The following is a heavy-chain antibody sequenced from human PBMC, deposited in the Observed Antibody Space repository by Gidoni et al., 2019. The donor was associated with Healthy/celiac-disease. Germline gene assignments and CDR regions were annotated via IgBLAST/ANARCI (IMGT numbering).Heavy chain of an antibody. J-gene: IGHJ6*02. CDR1: GGSFSGYY. V-gene: IGHV4-34*01. CDR3: ARGKGRPYDFWSGNKYYYYYYGMDV. Sequence: QVQLQQWGSGLLKPSETLSLTCAVYGGSFSGYYWSWIRQPPGKGLEWIGEINHSGSTNYNPSLKSRVTISVDTSKNQFSLKLSSVTAADTAVYYCARGKGRPYDFWSGNKYYYYYYGMDVWGQGTTVTVSS. CDR2: INHSGST. D-gene: IGHD3-3*01.